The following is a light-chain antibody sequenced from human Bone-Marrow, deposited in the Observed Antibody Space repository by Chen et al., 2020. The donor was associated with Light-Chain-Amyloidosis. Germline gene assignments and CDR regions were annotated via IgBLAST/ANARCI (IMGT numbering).Light chain of an antibody. CDR1: SSDVGAYNY. Sequence: QSALTQPASVSGSPGQSITISCTGTSSDVGAYNYVSWFQHHPGKAPTLMIYGVSNRPSGVSNRFSGSKSGNTASLTISGLQAEDEADYYCSSYTGSSTLYVFGTGTKVTVL. CDR3: SSYTGSSTLYV. CDR2: GVS. J-gene: IGLJ1*01. V-gene: IGLV2-14*03.